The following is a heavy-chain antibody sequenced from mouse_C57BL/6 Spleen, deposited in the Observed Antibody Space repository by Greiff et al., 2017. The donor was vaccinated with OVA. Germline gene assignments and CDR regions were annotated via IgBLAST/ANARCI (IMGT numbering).Heavy chain of an antibody. Sequence: VQLQQSGAELAKPGASVKLSCKASGYTFTSYWMHWVKQRPGQGLEWIGYINPSSGYTTYNQKFKDKATLTADNSSSTAYMQLSSLTYEYSAVYYCARWGDYYYGSTNFDFWGKGTTVTVSS. V-gene: IGHV1-7*01. CDR1: GYTFTSYW. CDR3: ARWGDYYYGSTNFDF. D-gene: IGHD1-1*01. J-gene: IGHJ1*03. CDR2: INPSSGYT.